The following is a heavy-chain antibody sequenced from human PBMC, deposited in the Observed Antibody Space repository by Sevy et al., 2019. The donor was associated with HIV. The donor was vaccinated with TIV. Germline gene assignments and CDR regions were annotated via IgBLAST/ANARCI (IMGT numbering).Heavy chain of an antibody. CDR2: INPNSGGT. V-gene: IGHV1-2*02. CDR1: GYTFTGYY. D-gene: IGHD6-13*01. CDR3: ATDQWGIAAAGTGVFDY. Sequence: ASVKVSCKASGYTFTGYYMHWVRPAPGQGLEWMGWINPNSGGTDDAQMFQGRVTMNRETSISIAYMELRRLRSDDTAVYFCATDQWGIAAAGTGVFDYWGQGALVTVSS. J-gene: IGHJ4*02.